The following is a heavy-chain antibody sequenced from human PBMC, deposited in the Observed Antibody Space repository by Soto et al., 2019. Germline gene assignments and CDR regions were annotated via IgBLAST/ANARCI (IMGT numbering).Heavy chain of an antibody. CDR3: ATYYGASSAWFEP. CDR2: IIPIYGTA. J-gene: IGHJ5*02. Sequence: QVQLVQSGAEVKKPGSSVKVSCKASGGSFSSYAVTWVRQAPGQGLEWMGGIIPIYGTASYAQKFQGRVTINANESTNTAHMELSSLRSEDTAIYDCATYYGASSAWFEPWGQGTLVTVSS. D-gene: IGHD4-17*01. V-gene: IGHV1-69*01. CDR1: GGSFSSYA.